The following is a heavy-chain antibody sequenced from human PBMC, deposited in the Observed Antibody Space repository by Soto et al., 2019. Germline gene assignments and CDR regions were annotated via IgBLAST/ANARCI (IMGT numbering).Heavy chain of an antibody. J-gene: IGHJ6*02. CDR3: ARAPTNSSGWYYYYYGMDV. CDR1: GFTFSSYA. CDR2: ISYDGSNK. V-gene: IGHV3-30-3*01. Sequence: GGSLRLSCAASGFTFSSYAMHWVRQAPGKGLEWVAVISYDGSNKYYADSVKGRFTISRDNSKNTLYLQMNSLRAEDTAVYYCARAPTNSSGWYYYYYGMDVWGQGTTVTVSS. D-gene: IGHD6-19*01.